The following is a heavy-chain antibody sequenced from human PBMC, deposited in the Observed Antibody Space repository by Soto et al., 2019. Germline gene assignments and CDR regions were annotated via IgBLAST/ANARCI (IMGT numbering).Heavy chain of an antibody. Sequence: LRLSCAASGFTFSSYAMSWVRQAPGKGLEWVSAISGSGGSTYYADSAKGRFTISRDNSKNTLYLQMNSLRAEDTAVYYCAKVESAHLGLDYWGQGTLVTVSS. CDR2: ISGSGGST. CDR1: GFTFSSYA. D-gene: IGHD3-16*01. J-gene: IGHJ4*02. CDR3: AKVESAHLGLDY. V-gene: IGHV3-23*01.